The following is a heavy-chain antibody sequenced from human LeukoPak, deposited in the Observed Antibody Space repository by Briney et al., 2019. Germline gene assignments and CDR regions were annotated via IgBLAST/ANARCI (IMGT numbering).Heavy chain of an antibody. V-gene: IGHV3-30*18. CDR2: ISYDGSNK. J-gene: IGHJ4*02. Sequence: GGSLRLSCAASGFTFSSYGMHWVRQAPGKGLEWVAVISYDGSNKYYADSVKGRFTISRDNSKNTLYLQMNSLRAEDTAVYYCAKDGIYYGSGSYYPKDYWGREPWSPSPQ. D-gene: IGHD3-10*01. CDR1: GFTFSSYG. CDR3: AKDGIYYGSGSYYPKDY.